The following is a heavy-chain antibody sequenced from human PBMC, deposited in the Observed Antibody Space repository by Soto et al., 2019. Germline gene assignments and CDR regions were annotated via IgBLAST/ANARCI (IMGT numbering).Heavy chain of an antibody. Sequence: GASVKVACKASGYTFSSSGISSVRQTPGQGLEWMGWISSYNGNTKYAQNLQGRLIMTTDTSTSTAYMELRSLRSDDTAVYYCARVILTGYYIWAYFDYWGQGTLVTVSS. CDR2: ISSYNGNT. CDR3: ARVILTGYYIWAYFDY. V-gene: IGHV1-18*01. D-gene: IGHD3-9*01. CDR1: GYTFSSSG. J-gene: IGHJ4*02.